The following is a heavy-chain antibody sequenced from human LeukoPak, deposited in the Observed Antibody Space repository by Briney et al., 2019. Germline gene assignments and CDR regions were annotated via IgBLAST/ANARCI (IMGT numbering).Heavy chain of an antibody. V-gene: IGHV3-23*01. CDR2: ISGSGDT. CDR3: SRDGDVTGETFDY. Sequence: PGGSLRLSCAASGFTFNSYAMSWVRQAPGKGLEGVSSISGSGDTHYADSVEGRFTISRDNSKSTLFLQMRSLRPEDTAVYYCSRDGDVTGETFDYWGQGTLVTVSS. D-gene: IGHD2-21*02. J-gene: IGHJ4*02. CDR1: GFTFNSYA.